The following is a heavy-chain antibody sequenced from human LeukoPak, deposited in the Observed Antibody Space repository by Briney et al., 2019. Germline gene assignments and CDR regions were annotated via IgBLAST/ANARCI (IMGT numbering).Heavy chain of an antibody. Sequence: GGSLRLSCAACGFTFSSYAMSWVRQAPGKGLEWVAAISGSGGSTYYADSVKGRFTISRDNSKNTLYLQMNSLRAEDTAVYYCAKVDCSSTSCYVAVAGTVYFDYWGQGTLVTVSS. CDR2: ISGSGGST. CDR3: AKVDCSSTSCYVAVAGTVYFDY. D-gene: IGHD2-2*01. CDR1: GFTFSSYA. V-gene: IGHV3-23*01. J-gene: IGHJ4*02.